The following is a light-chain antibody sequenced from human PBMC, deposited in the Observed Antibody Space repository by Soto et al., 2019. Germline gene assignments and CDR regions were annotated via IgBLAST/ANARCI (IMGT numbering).Light chain of an antibody. CDR1: QSISSW. CDR2: KAS. V-gene: IGKV1-5*03. Sequence: DIQMTQSPSTLSASVGDRVTITCRASQSISSWLAWYQQKPGKAPKLLIYKASSLESGVPSRCSGCGSGTEFTLTSRSLQPDDVATYYHRQYNNYSCTFGQGTKLDIK. J-gene: IGKJ1*01. CDR3: RQYNNYSCT.